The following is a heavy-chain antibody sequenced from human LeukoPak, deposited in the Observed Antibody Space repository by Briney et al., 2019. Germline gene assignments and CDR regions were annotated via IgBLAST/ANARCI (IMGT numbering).Heavy chain of an antibody. Sequence: PSETLSLTCTVSGGSISSYYWSWIRQPPGKGLEWIGYIYYSGSTYYNPSLKSRVTISVDTSKNQFSLKLSSVTAADTAVYYCASSGIVGATDFDYWGQGTLVTVSS. J-gene: IGHJ4*02. D-gene: IGHD1-26*01. CDR3: ASSGIVGATDFDY. CDR2: IYYSGST. V-gene: IGHV4-59*06. CDR1: GGSISSYY.